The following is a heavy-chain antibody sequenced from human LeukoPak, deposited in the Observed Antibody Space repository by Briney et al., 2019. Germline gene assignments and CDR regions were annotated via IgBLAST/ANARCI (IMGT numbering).Heavy chain of an antibody. CDR3: ARARSSSWGDAFDI. CDR2: TRNKANSYTT. J-gene: IGHJ3*02. V-gene: IGHV3-72*01. D-gene: IGHD6-13*01. CDR1: GFTFSDHY. Sequence: GGSQRLSCAASGFTFSDHYMDWVRQAPGKGLEWVGRTRNKANSYTTEYAASVKGRFTISRDDSKNSLYLQMNSLRAEDTALYYCARARSSSWGDAFDIWGQGTMVTVSS.